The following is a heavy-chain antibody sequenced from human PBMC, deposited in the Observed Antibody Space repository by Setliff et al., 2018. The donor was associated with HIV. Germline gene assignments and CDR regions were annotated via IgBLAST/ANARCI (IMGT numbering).Heavy chain of an antibody. V-gene: IGHV3-48*03. D-gene: IGHD6-19*01. CDR1: GFTFSIYE. CDR3: SASGWPFDY. Sequence: SLRLSCAASGFTFSIYEMNWVRQAPGKGLEWVSYISSSGSPIYYADSVKGRFTISRDNANKSLYLQMNSLRAEDTAVYYCSASGWPFDYWGQGTLVTVSS. CDR2: ISSSGSPI. J-gene: IGHJ4*02.